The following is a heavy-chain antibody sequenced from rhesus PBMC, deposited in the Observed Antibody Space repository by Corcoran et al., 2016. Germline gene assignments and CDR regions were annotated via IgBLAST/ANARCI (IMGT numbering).Heavy chain of an antibody. J-gene: IGHJ4*01. D-gene: IGHD6-25*01. Sequence: QVQLQESGPGVVKPSETLSLTCAVSGYSISSGNDWSWIRQPLGKGLEWIGYIYGSSGSTNYKPALKNRVIISKDTSKNQFALKLSSVTAADTAVYYCARGSSGSWNVLDYWGQGVLVTVSS. CDR3: ARGSSGSWNVLDY. CDR2: IYGSSGST. CDR1: GYSISSGND. V-gene: IGHV4-76*01.